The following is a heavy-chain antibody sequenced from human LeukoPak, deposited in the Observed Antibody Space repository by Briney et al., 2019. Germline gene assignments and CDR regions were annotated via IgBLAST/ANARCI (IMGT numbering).Heavy chain of an antibody. J-gene: IGHJ4*02. Sequence: SCKASGYTFTSYYMHWVRQGPGKGLEWVAVLSYDGSNKYYADSVKGRFTISRDNSKNTLYLQMNSLRAEDTAVYYCARDLGTVAQGGVDYWGQGTLVTVSS. V-gene: IGHV3-30-3*01. D-gene: IGHD6-19*01. CDR2: LSYDGSNK. CDR3: ARDLGTVAQGGVDY. CDR1: GYTFTSYY.